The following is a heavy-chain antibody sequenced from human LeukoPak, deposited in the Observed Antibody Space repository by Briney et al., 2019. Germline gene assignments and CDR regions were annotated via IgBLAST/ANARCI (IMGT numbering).Heavy chain of an antibody. CDR1: GGSISSSSYY. CDR2: IYYSGST. V-gene: IGHV4-39*01. D-gene: IGHD3-3*01. Sequence: PSQTLSLTCTVSGGSISSSSYYWGWIRQPPGKGLEWIGSIYYSGSTYYNPSLKSRVTISVDTSKNQFSLKLSSVTAADTAVYYCARRVLGDFWSGYSFYFDYWGQGTLVTVSS. J-gene: IGHJ4*02. CDR3: ARRVLGDFWSGYSFYFDY.